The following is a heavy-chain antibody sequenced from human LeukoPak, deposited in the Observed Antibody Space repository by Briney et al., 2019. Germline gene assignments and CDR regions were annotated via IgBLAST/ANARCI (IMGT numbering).Heavy chain of an antibody. CDR1: GFSFNDYS. CDR3: VKDRPCDTCMPMDA. D-gene: IGHD2-2*01. J-gene: IGHJ6*02. CDR2: LGRSSKT. V-gene: IGHV3-23*01. Sequence: GGSLRLSCAASGFSFNDYSMSWVRQAPGKGLEWVAGLGRSSKTYYADSVKGRFSISRDNSKDTVYLQMNSLRDEDTAIYYCVKDRPCDTCMPMDAWGQGTTVTVSS.